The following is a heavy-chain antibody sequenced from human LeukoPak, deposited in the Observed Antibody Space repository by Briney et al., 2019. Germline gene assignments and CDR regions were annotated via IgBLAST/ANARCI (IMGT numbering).Heavy chain of an antibody. Sequence: ASVKVSCTTSGYTFTNFGISWVRQAPGQGLEWMGWISAYNGNTNYAQRLQGRVTMTTDTSTSTAYMELRSLRSDDTAVYYCARDRDYGDYNTQDLFVYWGQGTLVTVSS. CDR1: GYTFTNFG. CDR3: ARDRDYGDYNTQDLFVY. J-gene: IGHJ4*02. CDR2: ISAYNGNT. V-gene: IGHV1-18*01. D-gene: IGHD4-17*01.